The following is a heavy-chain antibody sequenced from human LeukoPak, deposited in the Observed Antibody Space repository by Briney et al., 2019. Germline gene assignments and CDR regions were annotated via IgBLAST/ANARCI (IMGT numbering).Heavy chain of an antibody. D-gene: IGHD3-16*01. V-gene: IGHV3-7*02. CDR3: VVGAAEDWFDP. CDR2: IKQGGSEK. Sequence: PGGSLRLSCAASGFTFSRYWMSWVRLAPGKGLEWVANIKQGGSEKHYVDSVKGRFTISRDNAKNSLYLQMNSLRAEDTAVYYCVVGAAEDWFDPWGQGILVTVSS. J-gene: IGHJ5*02. CDR1: GFTFSRYW.